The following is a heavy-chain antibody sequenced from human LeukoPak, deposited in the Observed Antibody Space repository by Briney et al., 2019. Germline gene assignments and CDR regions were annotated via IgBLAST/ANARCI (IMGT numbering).Heavy chain of an antibody. D-gene: IGHD4-17*01. V-gene: IGHV4-4*02. J-gene: IGHJ4*02. CDR3: ARTGHYGDYKDY. CDR2: VFHSGNT. Sequence: SETLSLTCAVSGASLNNSHWWAWVRQPPGKGLEWLGEVFHSGNTKYNPSPKSRVSLSIDKSKNQFSLKLISVTAADTVVYYCARTGHYGDYKDYWGQGTLVTVSS. CDR1: GASLNNSHW.